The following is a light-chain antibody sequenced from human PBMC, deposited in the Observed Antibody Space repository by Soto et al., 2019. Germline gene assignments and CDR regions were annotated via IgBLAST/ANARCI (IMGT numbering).Light chain of an antibody. CDR1: SSDVGGYNY. CDR2: DVS. CDR3: SSYTSSSIPYV. V-gene: IGLV2-14*01. J-gene: IGLJ1*01. Sequence: QSGLTQPASVSGSTGQSITISCTGTSSDVGGYNYVSWYQQHPGKAPKLMIYDVSNRPSGVSNRFSGSKSGNTASLTISGLQAEDEADYYCSSYTSSSIPYVFGTGTRSPS.